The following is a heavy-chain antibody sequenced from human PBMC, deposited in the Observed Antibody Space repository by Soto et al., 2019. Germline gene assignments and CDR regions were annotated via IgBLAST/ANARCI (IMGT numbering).Heavy chain of an antibody. CDR3: ARLGDYGSGSY. Sequence: EVHLVESGGGLVQPGGSLRLSCAASGFSFSSVSMNWVRQAPGKGLEWVSYISGGGSTTYYAESVKGRFTISRDDAKNAPNLQMNSLQAEDTAVYYCARLGDYGSGSYWGQGTLVTVSS. J-gene: IGHJ4*02. V-gene: IGHV3-48*04. D-gene: IGHD3-10*01. CDR1: GFSFSSVS. CDR2: ISGGGSTT.